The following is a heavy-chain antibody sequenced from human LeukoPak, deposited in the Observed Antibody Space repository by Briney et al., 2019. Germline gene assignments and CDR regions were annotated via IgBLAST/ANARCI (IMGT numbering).Heavy chain of an antibody. Sequence: GGSLRLSCAASGFTFSNYEMHWVRRAPAKGLEWVSYISSGGSTVYYADSVKGRFTVSRDNAKNSLYLQVSSLRAEDTAVYYCARGGSFVEYWGQGTLVIVSS. CDR1: GFTFSNYE. J-gene: IGHJ4*02. CDR2: ISSGGSTV. V-gene: IGHV3-48*03. CDR3: ARGGSFVEY. D-gene: IGHD3-10*01.